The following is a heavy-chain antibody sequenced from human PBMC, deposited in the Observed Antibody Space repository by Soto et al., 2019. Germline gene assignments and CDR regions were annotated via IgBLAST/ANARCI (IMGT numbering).Heavy chain of an antibody. J-gene: IGHJ5*02. Sequence: QVQLQESGPGLVKPSQTLSLTCTVSGGSISSGGYYWSWIRQHPGKGLEWIGYIYNSGSTSYNPSPKSRVTMSADTSKSQFSLKLSSVTAADTPVYYCARDPAPWGQGTLVTVSS. CDR1: GGSISSGGYY. V-gene: IGHV4-31*03. CDR3: ARDPAP. CDR2: IYNSGST.